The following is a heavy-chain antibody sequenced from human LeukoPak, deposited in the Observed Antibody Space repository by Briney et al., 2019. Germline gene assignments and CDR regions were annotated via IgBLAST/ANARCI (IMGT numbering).Heavy chain of an antibody. CDR3: ARVRLDSGTYSLYY. V-gene: IGHV3-48*01. CDR1: GFTFSSYS. CDR2: ISGRSSTK. D-gene: IGHD3-10*01. J-gene: IGHJ4*02. Sequence: PGGSLRLSCAASGFTFSSYSMNWVRQAPGKGLEWVSYISGRSSTKYYADSVKGRFTISRDNAEKSLYLQMNSLRVEDTAVYYCARVRLDSGTYSLYYWGQGTLVTVSS.